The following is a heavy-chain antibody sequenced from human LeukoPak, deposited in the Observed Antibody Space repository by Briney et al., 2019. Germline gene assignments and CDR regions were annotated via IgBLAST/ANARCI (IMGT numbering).Heavy chain of an antibody. CDR2: ISGSGGST. V-gene: IGHV3-23*01. Sequence: GGSLRLSCAASGFTFSSYAMSWVRQAPGKGLEGVSAISGSGGSTYYAESVKGRFTISRDNSKNTLYLQMNSLRAEDTAVYYCAKGCLVVQAATLNDWGQGTLVTVSS. J-gene: IGHJ4*02. CDR3: AKGCLVVQAATLND. CDR1: GFTFSSYA. D-gene: IGHD2-2*01.